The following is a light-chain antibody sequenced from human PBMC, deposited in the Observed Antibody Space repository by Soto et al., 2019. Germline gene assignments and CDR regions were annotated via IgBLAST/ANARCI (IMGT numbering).Light chain of an antibody. J-gene: IGKJ4*01. CDR2: GAS. V-gene: IGKV3D-15*01. CDR3: QQYNNWPRT. CDR1: QRLTNN. Sequence: EIVLTQSPGTLSLSPGERATLSCRASQRLTNNLAWYQQSPGQAPRLLIYGASTRATGIPTRFSGSGTGTEFTLTISSLESEDFAVYYCQQYNNWPRTFGGGTKVDIK.